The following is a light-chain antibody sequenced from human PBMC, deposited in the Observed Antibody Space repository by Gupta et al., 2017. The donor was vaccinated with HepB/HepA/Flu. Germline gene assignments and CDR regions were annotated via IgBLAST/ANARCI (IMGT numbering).Light chain of an antibody. V-gene: IGKV1-39*01. CDR3: QQWITTAWT. Sequence: DIQMTQSPSSLSASVGDRVTITCRASQSISSYLNWYQQKPGKAPKLLIYAASSLQSGVPSRFSGSGSGTDFTLTISMLQPEDFACYYCQQWITTAWTFGEGTKVEIK. J-gene: IGKJ1*01. CDR1: QSISSY. CDR2: AAS.